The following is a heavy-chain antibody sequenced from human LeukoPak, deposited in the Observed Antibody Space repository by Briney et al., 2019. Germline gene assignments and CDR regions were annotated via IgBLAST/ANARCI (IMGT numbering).Heavy chain of an antibody. J-gene: IGHJ4*02. CDR3: ATDRGWRTSGYYLYYFEY. CDR1: GFIFSSHA. CDR2: IKHDGSEK. V-gene: IGHV3-7*01. Sequence: GGSLKLSCAASGFIFSSHAMSWVRQAPGKGLEWVASIKHDGSEKYYVDSVRGRFTISRDNTKNSLYLQMSSLRAEDTAVYYCATDRGWRTSGYYLYYFEYWGQGTLVTFSS. D-gene: IGHD3-3*01.